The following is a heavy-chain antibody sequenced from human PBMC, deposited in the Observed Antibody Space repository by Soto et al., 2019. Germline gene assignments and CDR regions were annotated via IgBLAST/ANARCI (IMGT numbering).Heavy chain of an antibody. CDR3: ARDPNIVLVPAALRSYYYYYGMAV. V-gene: IGHV3-7*01. CDR2: IKQDGGEK. D-gene: IGHD2-2*01. J-gene: IGHJ6*02. Sequence: HPGGSLRLSCAASGFTFSSYWMSWVRQAPGKGLEWVANIKQDGGEKYYVDSVKGRFTISRDNAKNSLYLQMNSLRAEDTAVYYCARDPNIVLVPAALRSYYYYYGMAVWGQGTSVPVSS. CDR1: GFTFSSYW.